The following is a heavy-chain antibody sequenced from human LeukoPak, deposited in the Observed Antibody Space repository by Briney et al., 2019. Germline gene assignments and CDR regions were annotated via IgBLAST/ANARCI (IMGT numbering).Heavy chain of an antibody. CDR1: GYTFTGYY. CDR2: INPNSGNT. CDR3: ARGDYDFWSGYYTFNWFDP. J-gene: IGHJ5*02. D-gene: IGHD3-3*01. Sequence: ASVKVSCKASGYTFTGYYMHWVRQAPGQGLEWMGWINPNSGNTGYAQKFQGRVTMTRNTSISTAYMELSSLRSEDTAVYYCARGDYDFWSGYYTFNWFDPWGQGTLVTVSS. V-gene: IGHV1-8*02.